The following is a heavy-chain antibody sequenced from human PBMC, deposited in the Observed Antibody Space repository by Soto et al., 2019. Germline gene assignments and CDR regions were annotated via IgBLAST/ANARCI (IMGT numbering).Heavy chain of an antibody. CDR2: ISGSGGST. Sequence: EVQLLESGGGLVQPGGSLRLSCAASGFTFSSYAMSWVRQAPGKGLEWVSAISGSGGSTYYADSVKGRFTISRDNSKNTLYLRMNSLRAEDTAVYYCAKAISRLRLQFDYWGQGTLVTVSS. J-gene: IGHJ4*02. D-gene: IGHD5-12*01. CDR1: GFTFSSYA. V-gene: IGHV3-23*01. CDR3: AKAISRLRLQFDY.